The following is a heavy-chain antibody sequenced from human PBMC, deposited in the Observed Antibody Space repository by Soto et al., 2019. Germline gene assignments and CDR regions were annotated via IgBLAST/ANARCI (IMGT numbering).Heavy chain of an antibody. CDR3: ARFNVEYSSSYYYYYGMDV. CDR1: GYSFTSYW. CDR2: IYPGDSDT. J-gene: IGHJ6*02. D-gene: IGHD6-6*01. V-gene: IGHV5-51*01. Sequence: PGESLKISCKGSGYSFTSYWIGWVRQMPGKGLEWMGIIYPGDSDTRYSPSFQGQVTISADKSISTAYLQWSSLKASDTAMYYCARFNVEYSSSYYYYYGMDVWGQGTTVTVSS.